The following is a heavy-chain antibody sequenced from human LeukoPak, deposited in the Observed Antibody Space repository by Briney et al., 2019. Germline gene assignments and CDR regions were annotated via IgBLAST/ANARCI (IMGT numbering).Heavy chain of an antibody. V-gene: IGHV4-31*03. CDR2: IYYGGGA. CDR3: ARGINWSRLFDY. J-gene: IGHJ4*02. Sequence: PSETLSLTCTVSGASISSGGYYWNWIRQHPGKGLDWIGYIYYGGGAYHNPSLQSRVTISVGTSKNQFSLKLSSVTAADTAVYYCARGINWSRLFDYWGQGTLVAVSS. CDR1: GASISSGGYY. D-gene: IGHD1-1*01.